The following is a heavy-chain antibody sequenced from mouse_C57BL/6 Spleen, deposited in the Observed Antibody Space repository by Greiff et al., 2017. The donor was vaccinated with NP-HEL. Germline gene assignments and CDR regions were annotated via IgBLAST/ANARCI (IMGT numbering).Heavy chain of an antibody. CDR2: IYPGSGNT. V-gene: IGHV1-76*01. CDR3: ARDYDYGYAMDY. Sequence: VQVVESGAELVRPGASVKLSCKASGYTFTDYYINWVKQRPGQGLEWIARIYPGSGNTYYNEKFKGKATLTAEKSSSTAYMQLSSLTSEDSAVYFCARDYDYGYAMDYWGQGTSVTVSS. CDR1: GYTFTDYY. D-gene: IGHD2-4*01. J-gene: IGHJ4*01.